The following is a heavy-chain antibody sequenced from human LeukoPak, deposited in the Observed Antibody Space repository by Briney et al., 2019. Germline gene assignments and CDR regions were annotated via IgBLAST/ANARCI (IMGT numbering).Heavy chain of an antibody. CDR3: ARDRSIPLDY. J-gene: IGHJ4*02. CDR1: GFTFSSYS. Sequence: GGSLRLSCAASGFTFSSYSMNWVRQAPGKGLEWVSYISSSSSTIYYADSVKGRFTISRDNAKNSLYLQMNSLRAEDAAVYYCARDRSIPLDYWGQGTLVNVSS. D-gene: IGHD2-21*01. V-gene: IGHV3-48*04. CDR2: ISSSSSTI.